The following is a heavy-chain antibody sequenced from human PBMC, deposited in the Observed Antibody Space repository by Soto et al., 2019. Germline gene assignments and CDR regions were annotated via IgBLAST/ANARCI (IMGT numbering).Heavy chain of an antibody. CDR1: GYTFTSYA. Sequence: QVQLVQSGAEVKKPGASVKVSCKASGYTFTSYAMHWVRQAPGQRLKWMGWINAGNGNTKYSQKCQGRVTITRDTSATRAYMERSSLRSEDTAVYYCARSISLAGDYWGQGTLVTVSS. V-gene: IGHV1-3*01. J-gene: IGHJ4*02. CDR3: ARSISLAGDY. CDR2: INAGNGNT. D-gene: IGHD3-16*01.